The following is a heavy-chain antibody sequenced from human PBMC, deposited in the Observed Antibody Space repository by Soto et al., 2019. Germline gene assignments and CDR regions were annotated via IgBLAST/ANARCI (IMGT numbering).Heavy chain of an antibody. J-gene: IGHJ6*02. Sequence: SVKVSCKASGGTSSSYAISWVRQAPGQGLEWMGGIIPIFGTANYAQKFQGRVTITADESTSTAYMELSSLRSEDTTVYYCARDWHSSSWYPMDVWGQGTTVTVSS. CDR1: GGTSSSYA. V-gene: IGHV1-69*13. CDR3: ARDWHSSSWYPMDV. D-gene: IGHD6-13*01. CDR2: IIPIFGTA.